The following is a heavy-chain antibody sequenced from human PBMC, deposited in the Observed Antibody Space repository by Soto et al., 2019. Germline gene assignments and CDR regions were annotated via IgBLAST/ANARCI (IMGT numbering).Heavy chain of an antibody. J-gene: IGHJ6*02. CDR3: AAGYSYALYYYYGMDV. CDR2: IVVGSGNT. D-gene: IGHD5-18*01. CDR1: GFTFTSSA. V-gene: IGHV1-58*01. Sequence: SVKVSCKASGFTFTSSAVQWVRQARGQRLEWIGWIVVGSGNTNYAQKFQERVTITRDMSTSTAYMELSSLRSEDTAVYYCAAGYSYALYYYYGMDVWGQGTTVTVS.